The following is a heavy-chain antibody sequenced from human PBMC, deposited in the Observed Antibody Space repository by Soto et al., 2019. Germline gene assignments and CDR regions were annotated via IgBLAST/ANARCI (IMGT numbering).Heavy chain of an antibody. J-gene: IGHJ6*02. V-gene: IGHV1-2*04. CDR2: INPNSGGT. D-gene: IGHD3-10*01. Sequence: ASVKVSCKASGYTFTGYYMHWVRQAPGQGLEWMGWINPNSGGTNYAQKFQGWVTMTRDTSISTAYMELSRLRSDDTAVYYCARDPPPRGYYGSGSYYNDNYYYYGMDVWGQGTTVTVSS. CDR3: ARDPPPRGYYGSGSYYNDNYYYYGMDV. CDR1: GYTFTGYY.